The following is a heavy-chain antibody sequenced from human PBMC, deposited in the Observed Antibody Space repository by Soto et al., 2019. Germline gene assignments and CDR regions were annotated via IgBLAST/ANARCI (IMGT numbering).Heavy chain of an antibody. CDR1: GLSLSTSEVG. V-gene: IGHV2-5*01. D-gene: IGHD6-19*01. J-gene: IGHJ4*02. CDR2: IYWNDDK. CDR3: AHTVLGSSGWYDY. Sequence: SGPTLVNPTQTLTLTCTFSGLSLSTSEVGVGWIRQPPGKALEWLALIYWNDDKRYSPSPKSRLTITKDSSKNQVVLTMTSMDPVDTATYYCAHTVLGSSGWYDYWGQGTLVTVSS.